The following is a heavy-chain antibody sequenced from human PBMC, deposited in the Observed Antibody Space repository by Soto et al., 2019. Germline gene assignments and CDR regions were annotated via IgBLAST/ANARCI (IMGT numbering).Heavy chain of an antibody. CDR1: GFTFSSYS. J-gene: IGHJ6*02. D-gene: IGHD2-2*01. CDR2: ISSSSSYI. V-gene: IGHV3-21*01. CDR3: ARNVVPAAPYYYYGMDV. Sequence: GGSLRPSCAASGFTFSSYSMNWVRQAPGKGLEWVSSISSSSSYIYYADSVKGRFTISRGNAKNSLYLQMNSLRAEDTAVYYCARNVVPAAPYYYYGMDVWGQGTTVTVSS.